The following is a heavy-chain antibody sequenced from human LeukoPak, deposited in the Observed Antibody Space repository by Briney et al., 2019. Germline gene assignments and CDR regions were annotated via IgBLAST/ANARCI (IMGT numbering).Heavy chain of an antibody. V-gene: IGHV3-53*01. D-gene: IGHD3-22*01. CDR3: ARGGRGSAAVVAPRSFDI. Sequence: GGSLRLSCAASGFTVSSIHMVWVRQAPGKGLEWVSVTYTGGNSYYADSVKGRFIISRDISKNTLYLRMNSLRAEDSALYYCARGGRGSAAVVAPRSFDIWGQGTMVTVSS. CDR2: TYTGGNS. J-gene: IGHJ3*02. CDR1: GFTVSSIH.